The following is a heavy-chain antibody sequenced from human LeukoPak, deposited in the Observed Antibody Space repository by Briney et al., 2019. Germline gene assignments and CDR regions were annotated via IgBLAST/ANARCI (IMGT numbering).Heavy chain of an antibody. V-gene: IGHV1-8*01. CDR2: MNPNSGNT. CDR3: ARVISCSSWYCSYYYYYMDV. D-gene: IGHD6-13*01. CDR1: GYTFTSYD. J-gene: IGHJ6*03. Sequence: GASVKVSYKASGYTFTSYDINWVRQATGQGLEWMGWMNPNSGNTGYAQKFQGRVTITRNTSISTAYMELSSLRSEDTAVYYCARVISCSSWYCSYYYYYMDVWGKGTTVTVSS.